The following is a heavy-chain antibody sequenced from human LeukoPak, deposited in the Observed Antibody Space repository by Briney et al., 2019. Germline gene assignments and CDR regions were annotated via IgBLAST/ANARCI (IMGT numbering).Heavy chain of an antibody. J-gene: IGHJ4*02. CDR3: ASWAKDGYNPLYFDY. Sequence: ASVKVSCKASGYTFTSYYMHWVRQAPGQGLEWMGIINPSGGSTSYAQKFQGRVTMTRDMSTSTVYMELSSLRSEDTAVYYCASWAKDGYNPLYFDYWGQGTLVTVSS. D-gene: IGHD5-24*01. CDR1: GYTFTSYY. CDR2: INPSGGST. V-gene: IGHV1-46*01.